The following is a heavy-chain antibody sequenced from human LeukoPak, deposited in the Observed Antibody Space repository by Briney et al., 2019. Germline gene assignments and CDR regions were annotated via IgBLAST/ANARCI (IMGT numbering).Heavy chain of an antibody. CDR2: IYYSGSI. D-gene: IGHD3-3*01. CDR1: GGSISSSSYY. CDR3: ARGRPNSEPYYDFWSGYYTSIGHHFDY. J-gene: IGHJ4*02. V-gene: IGHV4-39*01. Sequence: SETLSLTCTVSGGSISSSSYYWGWIRQPPGKGLEWIGSIYYSGSIWYHPSLKSRVTISVDTSKNQFSLKLTSVTAADTAVYYCARGRPNSEPYYDFWSGYYTSIGHHFDYWGQGTLVTVSS.